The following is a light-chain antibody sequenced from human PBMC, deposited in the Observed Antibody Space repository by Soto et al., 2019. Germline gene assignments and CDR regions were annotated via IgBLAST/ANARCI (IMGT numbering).Light chain of an antibody. CDR3: QQYNSYPLT. J-gene: IGKJ4*01. CDR2: NTS. V-gene: IGKV1-5*03. Sequence: DIQMTQSPSTLSASVGDRVTITCRASQGISSWLAWYQKKPGKVPKLLIYNTSTLESGVPSRFSGSGSGTEFTLTINSLQPDDFATYYCQQYNSYPLTFGGGTKVEIK. CDR1: QGISSW.